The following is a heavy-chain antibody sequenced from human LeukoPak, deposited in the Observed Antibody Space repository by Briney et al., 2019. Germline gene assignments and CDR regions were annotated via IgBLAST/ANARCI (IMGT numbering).Heavy chain of an antibody. V-gene: IGHV3-21*01. D-gene: IGHD2/OR15-2a*01. Sequence: GGSLRLSCAASGFTFSSYSMNWVRQAPGKGLEWVSSISSSSSYIYYADSVKGRFTISRDNAKNSLYLQMTSLRAEDTAVYYCARDPLYGYFDYWGQGTLVTVSS. J-gene: IGHJ4*02. CDR1: GFTFSSYS. CDR3: ARDPLYGYFDY. CDR2: ISSSSSYI.